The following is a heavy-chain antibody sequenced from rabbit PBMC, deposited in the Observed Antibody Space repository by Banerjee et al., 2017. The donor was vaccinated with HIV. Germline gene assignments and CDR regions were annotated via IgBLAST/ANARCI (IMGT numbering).Heavy chain of an antibody. CDR3: ARFFPPNSAYYDL. Sequence: QEQLEESGGDLVKPEGSLTLTCTASGFSFSNKYVMCWVRQAPGKGLEWIACINTSSGNTVYATWAKGRFTISRSTSLNTVDLKVTSLTGADTATYFCARFFPPNSAYYDLWGPGTLVTVS. CDR1: GFSFSNKYV. D-gene: IGHD1-1*01. J-gene: IGHJ4*01. V-gene: IGHV1S43*01. CDR2: INTSSGNT.